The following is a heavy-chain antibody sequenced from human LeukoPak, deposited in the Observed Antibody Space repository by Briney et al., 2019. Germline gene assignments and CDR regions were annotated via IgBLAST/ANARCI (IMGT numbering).Heavy chain of an antibody. CDR3: ARIGYCSGGGCYSNPFDI. Sequence: GESLKISCKGSAYSFTSYWIGWVRQMPGKGLEWMGIIYPGDSDTRYSPSLQGQVTISVDKSISTAYLQWSSLKASDTAMYYCARIGYCSGGGCYSNPFDIWGQGTMVTVSS. CDR2: IYPGDSDT. V-gene: IGHV5-51*01. CDR1: AYSFTSYW. J-gene: IGHJ3*02. D-gene: IGHD2-15*01.